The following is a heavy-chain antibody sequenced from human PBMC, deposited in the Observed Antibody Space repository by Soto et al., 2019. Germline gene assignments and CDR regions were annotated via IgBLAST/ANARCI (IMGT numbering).Heavy chain of an antibody. J-gene: IGHJ3*02. D-gene: IGHD2-15*01. V-gene: IGHV1-24*01. Sequence: GASVKVSCKVSGYTLTELSMHWVRQAPGKGLEWMGGFDPEDGETIYARKFQGRVTMTEDASTDTAYMELSSLRSEDTAVYYCATGLGYCSGGSCQSTYAFDIWGQGTMVTVSS. CDR2: FDPEDGET. CDR1: GYTLTELS. CDR3: ATGLGYCSGGSCQSTYAFDI.